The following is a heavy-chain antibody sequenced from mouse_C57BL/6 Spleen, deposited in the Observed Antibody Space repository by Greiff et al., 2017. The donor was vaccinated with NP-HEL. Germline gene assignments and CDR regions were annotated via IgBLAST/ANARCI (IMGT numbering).Heavy chain of an antibody. CDR2: IYPGDGDT. V-gene: IGHV1-82*01. CDR3: AREGTAQATDY. Sequence: QVQLKESGPELVKPGASVKISCKASGYAFSSSWMNWVKQRPGTGLEWIGRIYPGDGDTNYNGKFKGKATLTADKSSSTAYMQLSSLTSEDSAVYFCAREGTAQATDYWGQGTTLTVSS. CDR1: GYAFSSSW. D-gene: IGHD3-2*02. J-gene: IGHJ2*01.